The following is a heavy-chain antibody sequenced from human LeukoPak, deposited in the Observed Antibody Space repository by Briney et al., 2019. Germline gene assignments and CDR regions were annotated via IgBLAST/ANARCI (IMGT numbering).Heavy chain of an antibody. CDR3: AENSALEY. V-gene: IGHV3-30-3*01. J-gene: IGHJ4*02. Sequence: GGSLRLSCAASGFTFSSYAMHWVRQAPGKGLEWVAVISYDGSNKYYADSVEGRFTISRDNSKNTLCLQMNSLRAEDTAVYYCAENSALEYWGQGTLVTVSS. D-gene: IGHD1/OR15-1a*01. CDR1: GFTFSSYA. CDR2: ISYDGSNK.